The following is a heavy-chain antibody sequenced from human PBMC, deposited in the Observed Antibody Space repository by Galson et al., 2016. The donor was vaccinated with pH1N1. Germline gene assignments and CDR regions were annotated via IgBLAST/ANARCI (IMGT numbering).Heavy chain of an antibody. V-gene: IGHV3-9*01. CDR2: ISWNSNSI. D-gene: IGHD1-26*01. Sequence: SLRLSCAASGFAFDDFAMHWVRHVPGKGLEWVSGISWNSNSIGYADSVKGRFTISRDNAENSLSLQMNSLRVEDKALYYCATEDYYTSLYWGQGILVTVSS. CDR1: GFAFDDFA. J-gene: IGHJ4*02. CDR3: ATEDYYTSLY.